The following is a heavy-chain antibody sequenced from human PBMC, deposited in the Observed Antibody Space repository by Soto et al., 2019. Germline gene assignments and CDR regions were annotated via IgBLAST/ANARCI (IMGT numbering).Heavy chain of an antibody. D-gene: IGHD3-3*01. CDR3: ARETSQYDFWSGYGY. J-gene: IGHJ4*02. CDR2: IIPIFGTA. V-gene: IGHV1-69*12. Sequence: QVQLVQSGAEVKKPGSSVKVSCKASGGTFSSYAISWVRQAPGQGLEWMGGIIPIFGTANYAQKFQGRVTITADESTSTAYRELSSLRSEDTAVYYCARETSQYDFWSGYGYWGQGTLVTVSS. CDR1: GGTFSSYA.